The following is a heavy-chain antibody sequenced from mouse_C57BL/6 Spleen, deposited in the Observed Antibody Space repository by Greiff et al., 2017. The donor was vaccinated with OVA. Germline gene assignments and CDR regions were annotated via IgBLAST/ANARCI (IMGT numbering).Heavy chain of an antibody. CDR1: GYAFSSSW. D-gene: IGHD2-3*01. J-gene: IGHJ1*03. CDR3: ARGDDGYYWYFDV. CDR2: IYPGDGDT. V-gene: IGHV1-82*01. Sequence: QVQLQQSGPELVKPGASVKISCKASGYAFSSSWMNWVKQRPGKGLEWIGRIYPGDGDTNYNGKFKGKATLTADKSSSTAYMQHSSLTSEDSAVYFCARGDDGYYWYFDVWGTGTTVTVSS.